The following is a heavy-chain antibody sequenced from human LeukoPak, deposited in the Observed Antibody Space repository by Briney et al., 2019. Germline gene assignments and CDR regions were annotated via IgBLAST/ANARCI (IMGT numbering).Heavy chain of an antibody. CDR3: ARDNGGYYDSSRSQGY. D-gene: IGHD3-3*01. CDR2: ISSSSTYI. Sequence: GGSLRLSCAASGFTFSSYSMNWVRQAPGKGLEWVSSISSSSTYIYYADSVKGRFTISRDNAKSSLYLQMNSLRAEDTAVYYCARDNGGYYDSSRSQGYWGQRTLVTVSS. V-gene: IGHV3-21*01. CDR1: GFTFSSYS. J-gene: IGHJ4*02.